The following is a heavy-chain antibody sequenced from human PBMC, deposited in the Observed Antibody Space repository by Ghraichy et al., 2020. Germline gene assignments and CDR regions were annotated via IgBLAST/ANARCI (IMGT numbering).Heavy chain of an antibody. CDR3: ARDLSSSYGMDV. CDR2: ISSSSSYI. V-gene: IGHV3-21*01. Sequence: GRSLRLSCAASGFTFSSYSMNWVRQAPGKGLEWVSSISSSSSYIYYADSVKGRFTISRDNAKNSLYLQMNSLRAEDTAVYYCARDLSSSYGMDVWGQGTTVTVSS. CDR1: GFTFSSYS. D-gene: IGHD6-6*01. J-gene: IGHJ6*02.